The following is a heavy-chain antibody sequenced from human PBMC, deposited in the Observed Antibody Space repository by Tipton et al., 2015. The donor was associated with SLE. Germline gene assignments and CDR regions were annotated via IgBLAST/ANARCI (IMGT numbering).Heavy chain of an antibody. CDR2: ISWNSGNV. Sequence: SLRLSCEGSGFTLDDYAMHWVRQAPGKGLEWVSGISWNSGNVGYADSVKGRFTISRDNAKNSLYLQMNSLRAEDTATYYCTKDIQAEFSALDVWGQGTTVTVSS. V-gene: IGHV3-9*01. D-gene: IGHD1-1*01. CDR1: GFTLDDYA. J-gene: IGHJ6*02. CDR3: TKDIQAEFSALDV.